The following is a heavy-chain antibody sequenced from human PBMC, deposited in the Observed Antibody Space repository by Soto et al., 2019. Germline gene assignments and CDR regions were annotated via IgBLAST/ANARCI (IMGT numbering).Heavy chain of an antibody. CDR2: IYYSGST. J-gene: IGHJ3*02. CDR1: GDSISSGGSY. CDR3: ARHYGGNSGIDAFDI. Sequence: QVQLQESGPGLVKPSQTLSLTCSVSGDSISSGGSYWSWIRQHPGKGLEWIGYIYYSGSTYYNPSLKSRVTISVDTSKNQFSLKLSSVTAADTAVYYCARHYGGNSGIDAFDIWGQGTVVTVSS. V-gene: IGHV4-31*03. D-gene: IGHD4-17*01.